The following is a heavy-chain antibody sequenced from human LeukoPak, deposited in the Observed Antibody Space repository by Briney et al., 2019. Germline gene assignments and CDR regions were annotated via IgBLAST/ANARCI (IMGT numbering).Heavy chain of an antibody. Sequence: SETLSLTCIVSGGSISSGSYFWTWIRQPAGKGLEWIGRINTSGSTNYNPSLKSGVTISVDTSKNQFSLIPSSVTAADTAVYYCARNTLGAFDIWGQGTTVTVSS. CDR1: GGSISSGSYF. J-gene: IGHJ3*02. V-gene: IGHV4-61*02. CDR3: ARNTLGAFDI. CDR2: INTSGST. D-gene: IGHD3-3*02.